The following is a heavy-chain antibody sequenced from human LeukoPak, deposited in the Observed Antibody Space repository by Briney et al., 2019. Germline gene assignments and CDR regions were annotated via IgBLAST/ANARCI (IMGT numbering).Heavy chain of an antibody. CDR2: IRSKAYGGTT. CDR1: GFTFGDYA. D-gene: IGHD3-10*01. Sequence: GGSLRLSCTASGFTFGDYAMSWFRQAPGKGLEWVGFIRSKAYGGTTEYAASVKGRFTISRDDSKSIAYLQMNSLKTEDTAVYYCTRDWYGSGSPTILRPGAFDIWGQGAMVTVSS. CDR3: TRDWYGSGSPTILRPGAFDI. V-gene: IGHV3-49*03. J-gene: IGHJ3*02.